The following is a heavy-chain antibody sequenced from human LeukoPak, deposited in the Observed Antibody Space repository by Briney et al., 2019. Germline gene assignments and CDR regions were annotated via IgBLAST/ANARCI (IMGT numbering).Heavy chain of an antibody. D-gene: IGHD2-2*01. CDR2: IYTSGST. Sequence: SETLSLTCTVSGGSISSYYWSWIRQPAGKGLEWIGRIYTSGSTNYNPSLKSRVTMSVDTSKNQFSRKLSSVTAAGPAVYYCARGGPAARNWYFDLWGRGTLVSVSS. V-gene: IGHV4-4*07. CDR1: GGSISSYY. J-gene: IGHJ2*01. CDR3: ARGGPAARNWYFDL.